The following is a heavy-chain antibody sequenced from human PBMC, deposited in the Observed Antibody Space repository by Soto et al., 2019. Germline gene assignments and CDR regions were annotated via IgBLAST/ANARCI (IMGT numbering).Heavy chain of an antibody. CDR1: GFTFSSYG. D-gene: IGHD5-12*01. V-gene: IGHV3-30*18. CDR3: AKDLKEWLRLRYYYGMGV. CDR2: ISYDGSNT. J-gene: IGHJ6*02. Sequence: QVQLVESGGGVVQPGRSLRLSCAASGFTFSSYGIHWVRQAPGKGLEWVAVISYDGSNTYYADSVKGRFTISRDNSKNTLYLQMNSLRAEDTAVYYCAKDLKEWLRLRYYYGMGVWGQGTTVTVSS.